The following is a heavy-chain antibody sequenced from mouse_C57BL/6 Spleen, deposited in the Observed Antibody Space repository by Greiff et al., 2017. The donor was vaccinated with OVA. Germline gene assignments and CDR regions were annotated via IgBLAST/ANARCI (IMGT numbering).Heavy chain of an antibody. Sequence: VQLQQPGAELVKPGASVKLSCKASGYTFTSYWMQWVKQRPGQGLEWIGEIDPSDSYTNYNQKFKGKATLTVDTSSSTAYMQLSSLTSEDSAVYYCARDSSGPYWGQGTLVTVSA. CDR1: GYTFTSYW. V-gene: IGHV1-50*01. J-gene: IGHJ3*01. CDR2: IDPSDSYT. D-gene: IGHD3-2*02. CDR3: ARDSSGPY.